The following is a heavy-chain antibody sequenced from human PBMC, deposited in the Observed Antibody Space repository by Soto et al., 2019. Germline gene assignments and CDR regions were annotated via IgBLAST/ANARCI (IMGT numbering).Heavy chain of an antibody. Sequence: ASVKVSCKASGYTFTSYYMHWVRQAPGQGLEWMGIINPSGGSTSYAQKFQGRVTMTRDTSTSTVYMELSSLRSEDTAVYYCARDKDDILTGYYNPKFDYWGQGTLVTSPQ. CDR1: GYTFTSYY. CDR3: ARDKDDILTGYYNPKFDY. D-gene: IGHD3-9*01. CDR2: INPSGGST. V-gene: IGHV1-46*01. J-gene: IGHJ4*02.